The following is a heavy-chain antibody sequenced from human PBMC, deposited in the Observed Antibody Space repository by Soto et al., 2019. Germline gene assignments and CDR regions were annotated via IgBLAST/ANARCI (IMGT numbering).Heavy chain of an antibody. J-gene: IGHJ4*02. CDR2: LSGNVGST. D-gene: IGHD3-16*01. CDR3: ARDTLPFGPTTPSFDD. Sequence: GGSLRLSGSASGVALSYYPMSYFRHGPGKELEVVAALSGNVGSTYYADAVTARFTISRDNSKNTLYLQMNSLRAEDTAVYYCARDTLPFGPTTPSFDDWGQGTLVTVTS. V-gene: IGHV3-23*01. CDR1: GVALSYYP.